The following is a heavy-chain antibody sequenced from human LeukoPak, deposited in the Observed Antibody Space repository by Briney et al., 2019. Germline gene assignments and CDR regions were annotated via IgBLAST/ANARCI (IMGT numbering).Heavy chain of an antibody. CDR1: GGSFSGYY. J-gene: IGHJ4*02. D-gene: IGHD3-9*01. CDR2: INHSGST. CDR3: ARHARSRYDILTGNYQAEYYFDY. V-gene: IGHV4-34*01. Sequence: PSETLSLTCAVYGGSFSGYYWSWIRQPPGKGLEWIGEINHSGSTNYNPSLKSRVTISVDTSKNQFSLKLSSVTAADTAVYYCARHARSRYDILTGNYQAEYYFDYWGQGTLVTVSS.